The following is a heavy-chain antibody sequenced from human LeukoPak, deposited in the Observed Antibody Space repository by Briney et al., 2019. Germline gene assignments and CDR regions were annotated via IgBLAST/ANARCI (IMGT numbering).Heavy chain of an antibody. CDR2: IIPIFGTA. Sequence: SVKVSCKASGGTFSSYAISWVRQAPGQGLEWMGGIIPIFGTANYAQKFQGRVTITTDESTSTAYMELSSLRSEDTAVYYCAAHSGSSITLDYWGQRTLVTVSS. J-gene: IGHJ4*02. CDR3: AAHSGSSITLDY. CDR1: GGTFSSYA. V-gene: IGHV1-69*05. D-gene: IGHD1-26*01.